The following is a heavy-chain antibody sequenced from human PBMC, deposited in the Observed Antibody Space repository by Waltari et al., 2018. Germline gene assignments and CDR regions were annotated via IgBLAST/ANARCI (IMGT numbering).Heavy chain of an antibody. CDR3: TRGPRGHHYDSSGYTPFDY. CDR1: GFIFGDYV. J-gene: IGHJ4*02. CDR2: IRSKLYGGTT. D-gene: IGHD3-22*01. V-gene: IGHV3-49*04. Sequence: EVQLVESGGGLVQSGRSLRLSCTSSGFIFGDYVMSWVRQAPGKGLEWVGFIRSKLYGGTTEYAASVKGRFTISRDDSKSIAYLQMNSLKTEDTAVYYCTRGPRGHHYDSSGYTPFDYWGQGTLVTVSS.